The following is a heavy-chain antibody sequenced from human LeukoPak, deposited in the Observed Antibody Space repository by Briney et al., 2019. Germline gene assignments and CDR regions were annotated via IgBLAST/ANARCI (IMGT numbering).Heavy chain of an antibody. CDR1: GFTFSSYS. D-gene: IGHD3-22*01. Sequence: GGSLRLSCAASGFTFSSYSMNWVRQAPGKGLEWVSYISSSSSTIYYADSVKGRFTISRDNSKNTLYLQMNSLRAEDTAVYYCASEGYYDSSGYYPAGAFDIWGQGTMVTVSS. CDR2: ISSSSSTI. CDR3: ASEGYYDSSGYYPAGAFDI. J-gene: IGHJ3*02. V-gene: IGHV3-48*01.